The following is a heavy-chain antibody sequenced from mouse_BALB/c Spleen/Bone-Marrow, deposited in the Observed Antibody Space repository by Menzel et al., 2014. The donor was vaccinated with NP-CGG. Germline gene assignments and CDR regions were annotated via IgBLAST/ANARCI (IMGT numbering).Heavy chain of an antibody. V-gene: IGHV7-3*02. CDR1: GFTFTDYY. CDR2: IRNKANGYTT. CDR3: ARDKGRVFFDY. Sequence: EVQLVESGGGLVQPGGSLRLSCATSGFTFTDYYMNWVRRPPGKALEWLGFIRNKANGYTTEYSASVKSRFTISRDNSQNILYLQMNTLRADDSATYYCARDKGRVFFDYWGQGTTLTVSS. J-gene: IGHJ2*01.